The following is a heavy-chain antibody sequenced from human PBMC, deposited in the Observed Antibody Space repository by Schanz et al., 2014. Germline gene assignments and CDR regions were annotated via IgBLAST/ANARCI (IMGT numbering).Heavy chain of an antibody. D-gene: IGHD6-19*01. CDR2: SSYDVSIK. V-gene: IGHV3-30-3*02. CDR3: AKDLPAVAVAPLMTGLYDS. Sequence: QVQLVESGGGVVQPGRSLRLSCATSGFTFSSYAMRWVRQAPGKGLEWVALSSYDVSIKDYSDSVKGRFTISRDNSKNTLHLQMNSLRAEDTAVYHCAKDLPAVAVAPLMTGLYDSWGQGTLVTVSS. J-gene: IGHJ4*02. CDR1: GFTFSSYA.